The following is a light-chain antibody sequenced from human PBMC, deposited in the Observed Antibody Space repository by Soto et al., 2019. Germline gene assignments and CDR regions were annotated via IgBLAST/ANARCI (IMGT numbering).Light chain of an antibody. CDR2: DVS. CDR1: ISDVGGYNY. V-gene: IGLV2-14*01. CDR3: SSYTSSSTYV. Sequence: QSVLTQPASVSGSPGQSIAISCIGSISDVGGYNYVSWHQQHPGKAPKVVIYDVSNRPSGVSDRFSGSKSGNTASLTISGLQAEDEADYYCSSYTSSSTYVFGTGTKVTVL. J-gene: IGLJ1*01.